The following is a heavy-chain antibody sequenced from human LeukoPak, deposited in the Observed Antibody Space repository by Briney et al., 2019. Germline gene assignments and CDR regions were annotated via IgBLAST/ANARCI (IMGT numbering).Heavy chain of an antibody. CDR1: GFTFSSYS. CDR2: ISSGSSTI. Sequence: PGGSLRLSCAASGFTFSSYSMNWVRQAPGKGLEWVSYISSGSSTIYYADSVKGRFTISRDNAKNSLYLQMNSLRAEDTAVYYCARDHGTTRLAFDYWGQGTLVTVSS. CDR3: ARDHGTTRLAFDY. V-gene: IGHV3-48*01. J-gene: IGHJ4*02. D-gene: IGHD1-1*01.